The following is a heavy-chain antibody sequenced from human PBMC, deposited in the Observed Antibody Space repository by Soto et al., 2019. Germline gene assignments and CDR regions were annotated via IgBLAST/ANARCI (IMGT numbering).Heavy chain of an antibody. Sequence: EVQILESGGALIQPGGSLRLSCAASGFTSSMTWVRQAPGKGLEWVSASDFSGRLTYYADSVKGRFTIFRDTSVNTLFLQMNSLSPEDTAVYYCANILVGQWLVPGGYWGPGTLVTVSS. CDR3: ANILVGQWLVPGGY. D-gene: IGHD6-19*01. J-gene: IGHJ4*02. CDR1: GFTSS. CDR2: SDFSGRLT. V-gene: IGHV3-23*01.